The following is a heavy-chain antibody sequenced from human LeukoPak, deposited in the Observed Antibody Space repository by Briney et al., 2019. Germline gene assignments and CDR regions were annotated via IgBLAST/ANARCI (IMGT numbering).Heavy chain of an antibody. Sequence: GGSLRLSCAVSGFIFSSYSMNRVRQAPGKGLEWVSSISSGGIYIYYADSVKGRFTISRDNAKNSLYLQMNSLRAEDTAVYYCATEGTPTSWGQGTLVTVSS. CDR2: ISSGGIYI. J-gene: IGHJ5*02. D-gene: IGHD2/OR15-2a*01. V-gene: IGHV3-21*01. CDR1: GFIFSSYS. CDR3: ATEGTPTS.